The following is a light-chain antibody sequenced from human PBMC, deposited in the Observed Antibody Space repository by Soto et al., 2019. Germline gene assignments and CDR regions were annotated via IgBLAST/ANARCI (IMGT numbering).Light chain of an antibody. Sequence: DIRLTQSPSTLSASVGDRVSISCLASQSVSVWVAWYQQKPGAAPKLLIYAASTLQSGVPSRFSGSGSGTDFTLTISCLQSEDFATYYCQQDYSYPLTFGGGTKVDIK. J-gene: IGKJ4*01. CDR1: QSVSVW. CDR2: AAS. V-gene: IGKV1-5*01. CDR3: QQDYSYPLT.